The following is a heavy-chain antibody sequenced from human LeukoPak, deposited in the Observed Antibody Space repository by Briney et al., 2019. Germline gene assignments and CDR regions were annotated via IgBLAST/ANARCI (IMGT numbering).Heavy chain of an antibody. CDR2: IYHSGST. CDR1: GGSISSSNW. CDR3: AREPLRSPKRNWFDP. J-gene: IGHJ5*02. D-gene: IGHD4-17*01. Sequence: SGTLSLTCAVSGGSISSSNWWSWARQPPGKELEWIGEIYHSGSTNYNPSLKSRVTISVDKSKNQFSLKLSSVTAADTAVYYCAREPLRSPKRNWFDPWGQGTLVTVSS. V-gene: IGHV4-4*02.